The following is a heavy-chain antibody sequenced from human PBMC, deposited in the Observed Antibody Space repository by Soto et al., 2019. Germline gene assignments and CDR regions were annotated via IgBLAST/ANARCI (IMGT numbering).Heavy chain of an antibody. CDR3: ARTRDIVVVPAATWFDP. J-gene: IGHJ5*02. CDR1: GYSFTSYW. Sequence: PGESLKISCKGSGYSFTSYWISWVRQMPGKGLEWMGRIDPSDSYTNYSPSFQGHVTISADKSISTAYLQWSSLKASDTAMYYCARTRDIVVVPAATWFDPWGQVTLVTV. D-gene: IGHD2-2*01. V-gene: IGHV5-10-1*01. CDR2: IDPSDSYT.